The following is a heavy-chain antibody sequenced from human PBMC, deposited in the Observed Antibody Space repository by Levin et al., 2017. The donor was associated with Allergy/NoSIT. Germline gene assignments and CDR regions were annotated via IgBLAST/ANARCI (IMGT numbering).Heavy chain of an antibody. CDR3: AKDRWSSSSGLAFDI. D-gene: IGHD6-6*01. CDR1: GFSFSSSA. CDR2: ISHSGGST. V-gene: IGHV3-23*01. J-gene: IGHJ3*02. Sequence: LSLPCATSGFSFSSSAMSWVRQAPGKGLEWVSSISHSGGSTYYADSVKGRFTISRGNSKNTLYLQMNSLRAEDTALYYCAKDRWSSSSGLAFDIWGQGTMVTVSS.